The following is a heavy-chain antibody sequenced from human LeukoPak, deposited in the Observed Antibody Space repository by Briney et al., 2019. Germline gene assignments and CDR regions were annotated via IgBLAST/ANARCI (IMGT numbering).Heavy chain of an antibody. CDR3: ARAYPYCAGGSCFDY. J-gene: IGHJ4*02. V-gene: IGHV3-23*01. CDR1: GFTFSNYD. Sequence: GGSLRLSCAASGFTFSNYDMSWVRRAPGKGLEWVSTVIGSGSSTYYADSVKGRFTISRDNSKSRLYLQMDSLRAEDTALYYCARAYPYCAGGSCFDYWGQGTLVTVSS. CDR2: VIGSGSST. D-gene: IGHD2-8*02.